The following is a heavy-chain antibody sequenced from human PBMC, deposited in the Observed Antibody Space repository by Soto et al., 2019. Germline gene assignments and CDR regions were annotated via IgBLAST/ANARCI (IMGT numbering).Heavy chain of an antibody. V-gene: IGHV3-30*18. CDR2: ISYDGNNK. CDR1: GFTFSSYG. Sequence: GGSLRLSCAASGFTFSSYGMRWVRQAPGKGLEWVAVISYDGNNKYYADSVKGRFIISRDNSKNTLYLQMNSLRVEDTAVYYCAKDRSHSWTFDYWGQGTLVTVSS. CDR3: AKDRSHSWTFDY. J-gene: IGHJ4*02. D-gene: IGHD6-13*01.